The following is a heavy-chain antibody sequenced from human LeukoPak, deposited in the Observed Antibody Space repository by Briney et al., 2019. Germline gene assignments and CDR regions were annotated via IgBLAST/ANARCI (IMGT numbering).Heavy chain of an antibody. V-gene: IGHV3-23*01. J-gene: IGHJ3*02. CDR2: ISAGGAGT. CDR1: GFTFGLYA. Sequence: GGSLRLSCAASGFTFGLYAMTWVRQTPGKGLEWVSTISAGGAGTYYADSVKGRFAISRDNSKNTLYLQMNSLRADDMAVYYCTKGDYANDAFDIWGQGTMVTVSS. CDR3: TKGDYANDAFDI. D-gene: IGHD2-2*01.